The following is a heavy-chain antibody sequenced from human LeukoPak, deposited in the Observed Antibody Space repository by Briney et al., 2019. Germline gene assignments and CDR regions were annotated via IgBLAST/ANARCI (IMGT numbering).Heavy chain of an antibody. CDR1: GFIFSQYS. CDR3: TRSPSEGYCSGGSCYPLDY. D-gene: IGHD2-15*01. CDR2: IRSKAYGGTT. Sequence: PGGSLRLSCAASGFIFSQYSMNWVRQAPGKGLEWVGFIRSKAYGGTTEYAASVKGRFTISRDDSKSIAYLQMNSLKTEDTAVYYCTRSPSEGYCSGGSCYPLDYWGQGTLVTVSS. J-gene: IGHJ4*02. V-gene: IGHV3-49*04.